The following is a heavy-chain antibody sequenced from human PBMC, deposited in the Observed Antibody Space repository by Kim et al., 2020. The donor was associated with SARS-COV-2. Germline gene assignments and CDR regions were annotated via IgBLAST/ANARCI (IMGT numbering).Heavy chain of an antibody. CDR1: GGSISSYY. CDR2: IYYSGST. CDR3: ARHCAVAGFGQYWYFDL. J-gene: IGHJ2*01. Sequence: SETLSLTCTVSGGSISSYYWSWIRQPPGKGLEWIGYIYYSGSTNYNPSLKSRVTISVDTSKNQFSLKLSSVTAADTAVYYCARHCAVAGFGQYWYFDLWGRGTLVTVSS. V-gene: IGHV4-59*08. D-gene: IGHD6-19*01.